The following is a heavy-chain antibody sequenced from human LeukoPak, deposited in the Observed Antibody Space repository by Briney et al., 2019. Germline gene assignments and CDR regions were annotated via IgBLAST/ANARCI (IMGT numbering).Heavy chain of an antibody. CDR2: ISGSGGST. D-gene: IGHD5-18*01. CDR1: GFTFSSYA. Sequence: GGSLRLSCAASGFTFSSYAMSWVRQAPGQGLEWVSAISGSGGSTYYADSVKGRFTISRDNSKNTLYLQMNSLRAEDTAVYYCAHGYLDAIDYWGQGTLVTVSS. V-gene: IGHV3-23*01. J-gene: IGHJ4*02. CDR3: AHGYLDAIDY.